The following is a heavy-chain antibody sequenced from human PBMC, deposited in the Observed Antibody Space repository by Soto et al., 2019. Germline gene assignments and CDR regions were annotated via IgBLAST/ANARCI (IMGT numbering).Heavy chain of an antibody. D-gene: IGHD4-17*01. V-gene: IGHV2-5*01. CDR3: AHRRVDHGDFDY. CDR2: IYWNDDK. CDR1: GFSLSTSGVG. J-gene: IGHJ4*02. Sequence: QITLKESGPTLVKPTQTLTLTCTFSGFSLSTSGVGLCWIRQPPGKALEWLAIIYWNDDKRYSPSLKSRLTITKDTSKNQVVLTMTNMDPVDTATYYSAHRRVDHGDFDYWGQGTLVTVSS.